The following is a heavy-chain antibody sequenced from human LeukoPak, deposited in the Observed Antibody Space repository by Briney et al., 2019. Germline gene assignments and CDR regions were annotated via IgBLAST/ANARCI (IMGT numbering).Heavy chain of an antibody. V-gene: IGHV5-51*01. D-gene: IGHD2-15*01. CDR1: GYSFTSYW. Sequence: PGESLKISCKGSGYSFTSYWIGWVRQMPGKGLEWMGIIYPGDSDTRYSPSFQGQVTISVDKSISIAYLQWSSLKASDTAMYYCARHSQRYCSGGSCSLDYWGQGTLVTVSS. CDR3: ARHSQRYCSGGSCSLDY. J-gene: IGHJ4*02. CDR2: IYPGDSDT.